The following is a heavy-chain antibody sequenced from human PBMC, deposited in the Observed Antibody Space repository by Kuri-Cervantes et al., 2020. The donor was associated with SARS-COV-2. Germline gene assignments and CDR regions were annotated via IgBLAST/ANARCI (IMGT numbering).Heavy chain of an antibody. D-gene: IGHD2-2*01. Sequence: SQTLSLTCAISGDSVSSNSAAWNWIRQSPSRGLEWLGRTYYRSKWYNDYAVSVKSRITINPDTSKNQFSLKLSSVTAADTAVYYCARQHLARGQLLYYYYYGMDVWGQGTTVTVSS. J-gene: IGHJ6*02. CDR1: GDSVSSNSAA. CDR3: ARQHLARGQLLYYYYYGMDV. CDR2: TYYRSKWYN. V-gene: IGHV6-1*01.